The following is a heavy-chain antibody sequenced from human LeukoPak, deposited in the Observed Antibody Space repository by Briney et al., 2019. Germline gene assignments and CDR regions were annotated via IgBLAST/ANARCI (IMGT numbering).Heavy chain of an antibody. D-gene: IGHD6-6*01. Sequence: GGSLRLSCAASGFTFSSYWMSWVRQAPGKGLEWVANIKQDGSEKYYVDSVRGRFTISRDNAKNSLYLQMNSLRAEDTAVYYCAKFGIAARYFDYWGQGTLVTVSS. CDR1: GFTFSSYW. CDR3: AKFGIAARYFDY. CDR2: IKQDGSEK. V-gene: IGHV3-7*03. J-gene: IGHJ4*02.